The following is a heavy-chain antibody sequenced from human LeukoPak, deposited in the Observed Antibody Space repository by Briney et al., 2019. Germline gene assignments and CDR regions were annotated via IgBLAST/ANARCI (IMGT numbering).Heavy chain of an antibody. CDR3: ARAGYYDTWVDY. J-gene: IGHJ4*02. Sequence: SETLSLTCTVSGGSISSSSYYWGWIRQPPGKGLEWIGSIYHSGSTYYNPSLKSRVTISVDTSKNQFSLKLSSVTAADTAVYYCARAGYYDTWVDYWGQGTLVTVSS. D-gene: IGHD3-22*01. V-gene: IGHV4-39*07. CDR1: GGSISSSSYY. CDR2: IYHSGST.